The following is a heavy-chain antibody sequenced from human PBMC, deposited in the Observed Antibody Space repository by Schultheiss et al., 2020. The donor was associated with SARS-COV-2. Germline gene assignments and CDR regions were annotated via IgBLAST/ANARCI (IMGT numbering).Heavy chain of an antibody. CDR1: GGSISSYY. CDR2: IYYSGST. V-gene: IGHV4-59*01. Sequence: SQTLSLTCTVSGGSISSYYWSWIRQPPGKGLEWIGYIYYSGSTNYNPSLKSRVTISVDTSKNQFSLKLSSVTAADTAVYYCARDTVGQQLVRDYYYGMDVWGKGTTVTVSS. CDR3: ARDTVGQQLVRDYYYGMDV. J-gene: IGHJ6*04. D-gene: IGHD6-13*01.